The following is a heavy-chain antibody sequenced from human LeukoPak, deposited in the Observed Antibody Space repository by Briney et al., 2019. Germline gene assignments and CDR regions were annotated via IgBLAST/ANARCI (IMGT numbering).Heavy chain of an antibody. J-gene: IGHJ4*02. V-gene: IGHV1-8*03. CDR3: ARRYCSSTSCYPDY. CDR1: GYTFTSYD. Sequence: ASVKVSCKASGYTFTSYDINWVRQATGQGLEWMGWMNPNSGNTGYAQKFQGRVTITRNTSISTAYMELSSLRSEDTAVYYCARRYCSSTSCYPDYWGQGTLVTVSS. D-gene: IGHD2-2*01. CDR2: MNPNSGNT.